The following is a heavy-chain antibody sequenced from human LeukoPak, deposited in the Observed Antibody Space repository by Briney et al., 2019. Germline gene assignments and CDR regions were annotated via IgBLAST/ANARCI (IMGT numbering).Heavy chain of an antibody. CDR1: GYTFTGYY. D-gene: IGHD6-19*01. CDR3: ARERIAVAGGNSYYYYGMDV. V-gene: IGHV1-2*04. CDR2: INPNSGGT. J-gene: IGHJ6*02. Sequence: ASVKVSCKASGYTFTGYYMHWVRQAPGQGLEWMGWINPNSGGTNYAQKFQGWVTMTRDTSISTAYMELSRLRSDDTAEYYCARERIAVAGGNSYYYYGMDVWGQGTTVTVSS.